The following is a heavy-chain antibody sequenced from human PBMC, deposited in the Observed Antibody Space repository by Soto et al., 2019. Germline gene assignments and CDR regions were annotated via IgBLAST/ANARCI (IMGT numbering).Heavy chain of an antibody. CDR1: GFTFSSYS. CDR3: ARGSYRSSSVSLFDP. V-gene: IGHV3-21*01. Sequence: WGSLRLSCAASGFTFSSYSMNWFRQAPGKGLEWVSSISSSSSYIYYADSVKGRFTISRDNAKNSLYLQMNSLRAEDTAVYYCARGSYRSSSVSLFDPWGQGNLVTVSS. J-gene: IGHJ5*02. D-gene: IGHD6-6*01. CDR2: ISSSSSYI.